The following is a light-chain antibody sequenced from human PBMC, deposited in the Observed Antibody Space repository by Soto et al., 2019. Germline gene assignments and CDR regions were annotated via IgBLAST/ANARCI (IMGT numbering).Light chain of an antibody. J-gene: IGKJ2*01. CDR3: QRSGSAPPYI. CDR2: GAS. Sequence: EVVLTQSPGTLSLSPGERATLSCRASQSLDSTYLAWYQQKPGQCPRLVIYGASRRATGIPDRFSGSGSGTDFTLTIGRLEPEDFGVYYCQRSGSAPPYIFGAGTRLDI. CDR1: QSLDSTY. V-gene: IGKV3-20*01.